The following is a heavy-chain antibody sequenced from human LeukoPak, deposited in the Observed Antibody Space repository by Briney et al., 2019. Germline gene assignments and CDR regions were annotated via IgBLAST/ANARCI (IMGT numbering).Heavy chain of an antibody. V-gene: IGHV3-53*01. D-gene: IGHD1-26*01. CDR2: IYSDGST. CDR3: ARELREHGVFDI. Sequence: GGSLRLSSAASGLIVSSNYISWVRQAPGKGLERVSEIYSDGSTYYAASVKGRFSFYTDKSKNTVYRQMNSLSADDTAVYYCARELREHGVFDIWGQGTMVTVSS. CDR1: GLIVSSNY. J-gene: IGHJ3*02.